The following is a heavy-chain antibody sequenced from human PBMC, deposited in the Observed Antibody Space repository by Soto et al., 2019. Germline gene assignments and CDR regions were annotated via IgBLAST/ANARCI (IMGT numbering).Heavy chain of an antibody. CDR2: IWYDGSNK. V-gene: IGHV3-33*01. D-gene: IGHD3-3*01. Sequence: GGSLRLSCAASGFTFSSYGMHWVRQAPGKGLEWVAVIWYDGSNKYYADSVKGRFTISRDNSKNTLYLQMNSLRAEDTAVYYGASAHYDFWSGLDYWGQGTLVTVSS. CDR3: ASAHYDFWSGLDY. CDR1: GFTFSSYG. J-gene: IGHJ4*02.